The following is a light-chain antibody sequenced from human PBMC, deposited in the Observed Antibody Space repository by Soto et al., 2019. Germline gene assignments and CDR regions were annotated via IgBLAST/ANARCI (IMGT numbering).Light chain of an antibody. V-gene: IGKV4-1*01. J-gene: IGKJ5*01. CDR3: QQYYNAPIT. Sequence: DIVMTQSPDSLAVSLGERAAINCKSSQNILSTSNNRNYLGWFQQKSGLPPKLIISWASARESGVPDRFSCSGSGTDFTLTISSLQAEDVAVYYCQQYYNAPITFGQGTRLEIK. CDR2: WAS. CDR1: QNILSTSNNRNY.